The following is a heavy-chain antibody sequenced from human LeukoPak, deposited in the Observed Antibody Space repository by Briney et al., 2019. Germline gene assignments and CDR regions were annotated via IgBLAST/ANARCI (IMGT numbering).Heavy chain of an antibody. CDR1: GGSISSYY. Sequence: SETLSLTCTVSGGSISSYYWSWTRQPAGKGLEWIGRIYTSGSTNYNPSLKSRVTMSVDTSKNQFSLKLSSVTAADTAVYYCARGGSVAGPFDFDYWGQGTLVTVSS. V-gene: IGHV4-4*07. D-gene: IGHD6-19*01. J-gene: IGHJ4*02. CDR2: IYTSGST. CDR3: ARGGSVAGPFDFDY.